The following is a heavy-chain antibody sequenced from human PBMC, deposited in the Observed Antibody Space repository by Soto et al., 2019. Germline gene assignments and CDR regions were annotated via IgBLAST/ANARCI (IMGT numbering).Heavy chain of an antibody. CDR2: IVTLFGTA. J-gene: IGHJ4*02. D-gene: IGHD4-17*01. CDR1: GGTFSSHS. V-gene: IGHV1-69*01. CDR3: AREVCYGDFSAALLD. Sequence: VQLMQSGAEVKQPGSSVKVSCEASGGTFSSHSINWVRQAPGQGLEWMGGIVTLFGTANYAQIFQGRVTTTADQSTRPVYMELSSQRSDDTAVYYCAREVCYGDFSAALLDWGQGTLVTVSS.